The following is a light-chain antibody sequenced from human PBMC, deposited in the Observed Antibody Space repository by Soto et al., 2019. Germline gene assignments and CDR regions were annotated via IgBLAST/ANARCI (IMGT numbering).Light chain of an antibody. CDR1: SSDVGGYNY. CDR2: EVS. Sequence: QSALTQPASVSGSPGQSITISCTGTSSDVGGYNYVSWYQQHPGKAPKLMIYEVSNRPPGVSNRFSGSKSGNTASLTISGLQAEDGADYYCSSYTSSSTLRVFGGGTKVTVL. CDR3: SSYTSSSTLRV. V-gene: IGLV2-14*01. J-gene: IGLJ3*02.